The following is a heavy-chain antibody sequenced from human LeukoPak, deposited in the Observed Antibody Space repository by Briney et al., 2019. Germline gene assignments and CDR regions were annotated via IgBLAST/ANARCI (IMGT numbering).Heavy chain of an antibody. CDR1: GFPFRSYW. J-gene: IGHJ3*02. CDR2: INRDGSDK. V-gene: IGHV3-7*05. Sequence: PGGSLRLSCAASGFPFRSYWMIWVRQAPGRGLEWVANINRDGSDKYYVDSVKGRFTISRDNAKTSLYLQMNSLTAGDTAVYYCVRDVGSSSGGNCYDAFDIWGQGTMVTVSS. D-gene: IGHD2-15*01. CDR3: VRDVGSSSGGNCYDAFDI.